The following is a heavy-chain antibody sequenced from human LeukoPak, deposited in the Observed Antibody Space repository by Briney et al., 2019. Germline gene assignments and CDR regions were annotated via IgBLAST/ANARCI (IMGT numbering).Heavy chain of an antibody. V-gene: IGHV3-74*01. CDR2: INTDGSST. D-gene: IGHD1-26*01. J-gene: IGHJ3*02. CDR1: GFAFSTYW. Sequence: HTGGSLRLSCAASGFAFSTYWMYWVRQAPGKGLVWVSCINTDGSSTSYADSVKGRFTISRDNAKNTLYLQMNSLRAEDTAVYYCARSGLSGSYWGDAFDIWGQGTMVTVSS. CDR3: ARSGLSGSYWGDAFDI.